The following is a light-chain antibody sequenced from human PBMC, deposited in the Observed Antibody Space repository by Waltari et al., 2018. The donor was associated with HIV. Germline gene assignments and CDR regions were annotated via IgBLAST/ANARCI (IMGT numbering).Light chain of an antibody. CDR2: RSN. CDR1: NSHTGSTS. V-gene: IGLV1-47*01. CDR3: AAWDDGLSGPV. Sequence: QSVLTPPPSASGTPGPRVTISCSGSNSHTGSTSVYWYQPLPGTAPKLLIYRSNQRPSGVPDRFSGSKSGTSASLAISGLRSDDEADYYCAAWDDGLSGPVFGGGTKLTVL. J-gene: IGLJ3*02.